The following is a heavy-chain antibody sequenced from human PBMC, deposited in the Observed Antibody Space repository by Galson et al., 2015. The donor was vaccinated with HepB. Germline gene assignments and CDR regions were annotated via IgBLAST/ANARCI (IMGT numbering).Heavy chain of an antibody. CDR3: ARGGEKWELPVGYYFDY. Sequence: SVKVSCKASGYTFTSYYMHWVRQAPGQGLEWMGIINPSGGSTSYAQKFQGRVTMTRDTSTSTVYMELSSLRSEDTAVYYCARGGEKWELPVGYYFDYWGQGTLVTVPS. CDR1: GYTFTSYY. V-gene: IGHV1-46*01. J-gene: IGHJ4*02. D-gene: IGHD1-26*01. CDR2: INPSGGST.